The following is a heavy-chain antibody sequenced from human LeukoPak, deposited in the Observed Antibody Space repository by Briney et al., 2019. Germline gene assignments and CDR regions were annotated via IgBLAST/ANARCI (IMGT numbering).Heavy chain of an antibody. CDR3: AKGSYYDSSGSFYFDY. D-gene: IGHD3-22*01. CDR2: ISGSGYNT. V-gene: IGHV3-23*01. J-gene: IGHJ4*02. Sequence: TGGSLRLSCAASGFTFSSYAMSWVRQAPGKGLEWVSGISGSGYNTYYADSVKGRFTISRDNSKNTLYVQVNSLGTEDTAAYYCAKGSYYDSSGSFYFDYWGQGTLVTVSS. CDR1: GFTFSSYA.